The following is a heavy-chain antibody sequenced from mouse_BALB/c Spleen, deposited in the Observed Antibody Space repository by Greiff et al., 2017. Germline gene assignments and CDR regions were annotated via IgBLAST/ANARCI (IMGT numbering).Heavy chain of an antibody. CDR1: GFTFSSYG. J-gene: IGHJ3*01. V-gene: IGHV5-6*01. D-gene: IGHD1-1*01. CDR2: ISSGGSYT. Sequence: EVQLQESGGDLVKPGGSLKLSCAASGFTFSSYGMSWVRQTPDKRLEWVATISSGGSYTYYPDSVKGRFTISRDNAKNTLYLQMSSLKSEDTAMYYCARSASGSSWFAYWGQGTLVTVSA. CDR3: ARSASGSSWFAY.